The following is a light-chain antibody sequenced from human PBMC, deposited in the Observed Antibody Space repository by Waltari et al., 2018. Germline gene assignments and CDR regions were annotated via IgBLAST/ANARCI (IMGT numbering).Light chain of an antibody. J-gene: IGKJ4*01. CDR2: AAY. CDR1: QGIRND. CDR3: LQDYNYPLT. Sequence: AIQMTQSPSSLSASVGDRVTITCRASQGIRNDLGWYQQKPGEAPKLLIYAAYTLQSGVSSRFSGSGSGTDFTLTISSLQPEDFATYYCLQDYNYPLTFGGGTKVEIK. V-gene: IGKV1-6*01.